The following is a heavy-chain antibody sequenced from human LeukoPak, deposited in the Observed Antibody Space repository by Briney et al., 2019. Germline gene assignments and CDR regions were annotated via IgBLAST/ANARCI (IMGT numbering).Heavy chain of an antibody. CDR1: GFTFSTYG. J-gene: IGHJ3*02. CDR3: AGDTVTIFAI. CDR2: IWYDGSNI. V-gene: IGHV3-33*01. Sequence: GGSLRLSCAASGFTFSTYGMHWVRQAPGKGLEWLAVIWYDGSNIYYADSVKGRFAISRDNSKNTLYLLLNSLRDEDTAVYYCAGDTVTIFAIWGQGTMVTVS. D-gene: IGHD4-17*01.